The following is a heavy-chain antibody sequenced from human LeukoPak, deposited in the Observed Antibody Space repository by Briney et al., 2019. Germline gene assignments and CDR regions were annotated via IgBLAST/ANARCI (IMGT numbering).Heavy chain of an antibody. CDR1: GFTFSDYY. CDR2: ISGRGSPI. D-gene: IGHD3-10*01. CDR3: ARHYYGFGSLDAFDI. J-gene: IGHJ3*02. V-gene: IGHV3-11*01. Sequence: GGSLRLSCAASGFTFSDYYMSWIRQAPGKGLEWVSYISGRGSPIFYADSVKGRFTISRDNAKNSLYVQMNNLRAEDTAVYYCARHYYGFGSLDAFDIWGQGTMVTVSS.